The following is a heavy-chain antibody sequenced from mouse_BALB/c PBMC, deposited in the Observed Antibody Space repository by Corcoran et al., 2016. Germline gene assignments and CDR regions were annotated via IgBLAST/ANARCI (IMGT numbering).Heavy chain of an antibody. D-gene: IGHD6-1*01. V-gene: IGHV1-9*01. CDR1: GYTFSSYW. CDR2: ILPGSGST. J-gene: IGHJ4*01. Sequence: QVQLQQSGAELMKPGASVKISCKATGYTFSSYWIEWVKQRPGHGLEWIGEILPGSGSTNYNEKFKGKATFTTDTSSNTAYMQLSSLTSEDSAVYYCARGLEGNYAMDYWGQGTSVTVSS. CDR3: ARGLEGNYAMDY.